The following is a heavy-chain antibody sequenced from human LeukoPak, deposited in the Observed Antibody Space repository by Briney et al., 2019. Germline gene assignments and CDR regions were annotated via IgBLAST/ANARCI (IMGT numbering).Heavy chain of an antibody. V-gene: IGHV1-69*13. CDR1: GGTFSSYA. D-gene: IGHD3-22*01. CDR3: AREYYYDSSGYYYPTYFDY. CDR2: IIPIFGTA. J-gene: IGHJ4*02. Sequence: GASVKVSCKASGGTFSSYAISWARQAPGQGLEWMGGIIPIFGTANYAQKFQGRVTITADESTSTAYMELSSLRSEDTAVYYCAREYYYDSSGYYYPTYFDYWGQGTLVTVSS.